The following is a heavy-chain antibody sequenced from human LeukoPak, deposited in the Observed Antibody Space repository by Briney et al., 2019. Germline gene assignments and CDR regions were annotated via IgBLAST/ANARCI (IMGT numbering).Heavy chain of an antibody. Sequence: GGSLTLSCSASGFTFRSYVMYWVRQPPGKGLEYVSVISSNGGSTNYADSVKGRLTISRDNSKNTLYLQMSSLRAEDTAVYYCGKGNNYDSSGYQFDYWVQGTLVSVCS. V-gene: IGHV3-64D*06. J-gene: IGHJ4*02. CDR3: GKGNNYDSSGYQFDY. CDR2: ISSNGGST. CDR1: GFTFRSYV. D-gene: IGHD3-22*01.